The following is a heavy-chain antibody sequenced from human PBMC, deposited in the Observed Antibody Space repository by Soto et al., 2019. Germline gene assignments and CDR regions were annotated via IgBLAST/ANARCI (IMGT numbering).Heavy chain of an antibody. CDR3: ARELTGTTPYYYYYGMDV. CDR2: INPNSGGT. J-gene: IGHJ6*02. D-gene: IGHD1-20*01. V-gene: IGHV1-2*02. CDR1: GYTFTGYY. Sequence: GASVKVSCKASGYTFTGYYMHWVRQAPGQGLEWMGWINPNSGGTNYAQKFQGRVTMTRDTSISTAYMELSRLRSDDTAVYCCARELTGTTPYYYYYGMDVWGQGTTVTVSS.